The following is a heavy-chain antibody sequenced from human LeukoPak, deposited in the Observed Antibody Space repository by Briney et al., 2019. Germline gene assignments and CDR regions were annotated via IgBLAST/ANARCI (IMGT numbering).Heavy chain of an antibody. V-gene: IGHV3-7*01. D-gene: IGHD3-22*01. Sequence: GGSLRLSCAASGFTFSSYWMSWVRQAPGKGLEWVANIKHAGSEKYYVDSVKGRFTISRDNAKNSLYLQMNSLRAEDTAVYYCXXXXXXXXDSSGYYSDYWGQGTLVTVSS. J-gene: IGHJ4*02. CDR2: IKHAGSEK. CDR3: XXXXXXXXDSSGYYSDY. CDR1: GFTFSSYW.